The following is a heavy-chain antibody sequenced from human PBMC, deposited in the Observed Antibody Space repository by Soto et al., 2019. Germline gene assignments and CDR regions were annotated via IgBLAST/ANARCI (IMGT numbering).Heavy chain of an antibody. D-gene: IGHD3-10*01. CDR1: GYTFTSYG. CDR3: ARDHVTMVRRLDV. Sequence: QLQLVQSGAEVKKPGASVKVSCKASGYTFTSYGISWIRQAPGQGLEWMGWINPYNGNTDYAQNLQGRVTMTTDTSTSTAYMELRSLRSDDTAVYYCARDHVTMVRRLDVWGQGTTVTVSS. V-gene: IGHV1-18*04. J-gene: IGHJ6*02. CDR2: INPYNGNT.